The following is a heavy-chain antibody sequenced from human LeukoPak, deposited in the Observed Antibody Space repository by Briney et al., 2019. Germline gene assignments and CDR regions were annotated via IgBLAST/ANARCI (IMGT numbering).Heavy chain of an antibody. CDR1: GFTFSDYY. D-gene: IGHD6-13*01. CDR3: ARDRGSSWYPSYGMDV. V-gene: IGHV3-11*01. J-gene: IGHJ6*02. CDR2: ISSSGSTI. Sequence: NSGGSLRLSCAASGFTFSDYYMSWIRQAPGKGLEWVSYISSSGSTIYYADSVKGRFTISRDNAKNSLYLQMNSLRAEDTAVYYCARDRGSSWYPSYGMDVWGQGTTVTVSS.